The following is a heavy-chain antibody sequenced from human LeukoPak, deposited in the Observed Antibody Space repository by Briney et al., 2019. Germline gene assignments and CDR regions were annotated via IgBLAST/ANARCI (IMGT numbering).Heavy chain of an antibody. CDR2: INHRGST. J-gene: IGHJ4*02. CDR3: ARGRYVTTRGGAAAGFLDY. V-gene: IGHV4-34*01. Sequence: SETLSLTCAVYGGSFSGYYWSWIRQPPGKGLEWIGEINHRGSTNYNPSLKSRVTISVDTSQNQFSLRLSSVTAADTAVYYCARGRYVTTRGGAAAGFLDYWGQGTLVTVST. CDR1: GGSFSGYY. D-gene: IGHD6-13*01.